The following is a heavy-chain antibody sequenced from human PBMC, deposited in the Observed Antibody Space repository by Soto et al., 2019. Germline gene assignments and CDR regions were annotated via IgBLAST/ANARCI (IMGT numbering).Heavy chain of an antibody. D-gene: IGHD3-22*01. CDR3: AKVGNKDYDSSGPRGY. V-gene: IGHV3-23*01. CDR1: GFTFSSYA. CDR2: ISGSGGST. J-gene: IGHJ4*02. Sequence: GGSVMLSFAASGFTFSSYAMSWVRQAPGKGLEWVSAISGSGGSTYYADSVKGRFTISRDNSKNTLYLQMNSLRAEDTAVYYCAKVGNKDYDSSGPRGYWGQGTLVTVSS.